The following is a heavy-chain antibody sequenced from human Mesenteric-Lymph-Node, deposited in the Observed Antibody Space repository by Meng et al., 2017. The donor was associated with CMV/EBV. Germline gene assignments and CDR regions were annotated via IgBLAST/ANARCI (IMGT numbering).Heavy chain of an antibody. J-gene: IGHJ4*02. Sequence: PGESLRLSCAASGFTVSDNFMSWVRQAPGKGLEWVSLIYSGGNTFYADSVKGRFTISRDNSKNTLYLQMNSLRAEDTAVYYCARLLGYWGQGTLVTVSS. CDR2: IYSGGNT. CDR1: GFTVSDNF. CDR3: ARLLGY. D-gene: IGHD1-26*01. V-gene: IGHV3-66*04.